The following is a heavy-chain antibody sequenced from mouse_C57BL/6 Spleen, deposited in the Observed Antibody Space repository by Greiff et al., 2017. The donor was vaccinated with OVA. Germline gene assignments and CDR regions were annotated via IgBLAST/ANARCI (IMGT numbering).Heavy chain of an antibody. V-gene: IGHV5-17*01. D-gene: IGHD2-10*02. CDR1: GFTFSDYG. CDR2: ISSGSSTI. Sequence: EVQVVESGGGLVKPGGSLKLSCAASGFTFSDYGMHWVRQAPEKGLEWVAYISSGSSTIYYADTVKGRFTISRDNAKNTLFLQMTSLRSEDTDMYYCAREGTYGAMDYWGQGTSVTVSS. J-gene: IGHJ4*01. CDR3: AREGTYGAMDY.